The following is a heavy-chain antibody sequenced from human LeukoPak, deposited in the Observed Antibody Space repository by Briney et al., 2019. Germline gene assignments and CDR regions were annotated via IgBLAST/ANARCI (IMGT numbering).Heavy chain of an antibody. CDR2: IYYSGST. J-gene: IGHJ4*02. CDR3: ATWGIAVAGTFDY. D-gene: IGHD6-19*01. CDR1: GVSISSYY. V-gene: IGHV4-59*08. Sequence: SETLSLTCTVSGVSISSYYWIWIRQPPGKGLEWIGYIYYSGSTNYNPSFKSRVAISVDTSKNQFSLKLSSVTAADTAVYYCATWGIAVAGTFDYWGQGTLVTVST.